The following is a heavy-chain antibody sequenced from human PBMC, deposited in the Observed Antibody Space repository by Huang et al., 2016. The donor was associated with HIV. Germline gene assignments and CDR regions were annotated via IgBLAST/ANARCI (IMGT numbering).Heavy chain of an antibody. CDR2: LYTSGNT. Sequence: QVQLQESGPGLVKPSETLSLTCPVSGGSISTYYWSWIRQSAGKGLEWIGCLYTSGNTNYNPSLRSRVTMSVDTSKNQCSLRLTSVTAADTAVYYCARENEFCGSTNCHHYYYGLDVWGQGTTVTVSS. CDR3: ARENEFCGSTNCHHYYYGLDV. V-gene: IGHV4-4*07. J-gene: IGHJ6*02. D-gene: IGHD2-2*01. CDR1: GGSISTYY.